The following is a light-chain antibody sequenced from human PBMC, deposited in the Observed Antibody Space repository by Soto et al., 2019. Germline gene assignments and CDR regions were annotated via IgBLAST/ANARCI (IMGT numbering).Light chain of an antibody. V-gene: IGKV1-33*01. CDR1: RDISNY. Sequence: DIQMTQSPSSLSASVGDRVTITCQASRDISNYLNWYQQKPGKAPKLLIYDASNLETGVPSRFSGSGSGSDFTFTFSSLQPEDIASYYSQHYDNLPLTFGGGSKVEIK. J-gene: IGKJ4*01. CDR3: QHYDNLPLT. CDR2: DAS.